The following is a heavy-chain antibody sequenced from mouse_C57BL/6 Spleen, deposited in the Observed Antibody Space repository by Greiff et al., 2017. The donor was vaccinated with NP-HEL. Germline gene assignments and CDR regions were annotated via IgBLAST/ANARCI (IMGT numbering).Heavy chain of an antibody. CDR2: IYPGDGDT. V-gene: IGHV1-82*01. D-gene: IGHD1-1*01. Sequence: VQLQQSGPELVKPGASVKISCKASGYAFSSSWMNWVKQRPGKGLEWIGRIYPGDGDTNYNGKFKGKATLTADKSSSTAYMQLSSLTSEDSAVYFCARRITTVPYGMDYWGQGTSVTVSS. CDR3: ARRITTVPYGMDY. J-gene: IGHJ4*01. CDR1: GYAFSSSW.